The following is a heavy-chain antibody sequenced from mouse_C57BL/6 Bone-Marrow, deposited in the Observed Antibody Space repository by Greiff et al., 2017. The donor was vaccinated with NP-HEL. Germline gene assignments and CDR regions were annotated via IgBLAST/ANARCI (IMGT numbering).Heavy chain of an antibody. CDR1: GFNIKDDY. D-gene: IGHD1-1*01. V-gene: IGHV14-4*01. CDR2: IDPENGDT. J-gene: IGHJ2*01. Sequence: VQLKESGAELVRPGASVKLSCTASGFNIKDDYMHWVKQRPEQGLEWIGWIDPENGDTEYASKFQGKATITADTSSNTAYLQLSSLTSEDTAVYYCTTGVEGDYWGQGTTLTVSS. CDR3: TTGVEGDY.